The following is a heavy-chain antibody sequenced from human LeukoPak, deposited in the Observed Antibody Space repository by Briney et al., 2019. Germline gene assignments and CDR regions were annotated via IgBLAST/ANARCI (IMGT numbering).Heavy chain of an antibody. CDR3: ARDSWSGYSPNYYGMDV. D-gene: IGHD3-3*01. Sequence: GASVKVSCKASGYTFTSYGIIWVRQAPGQGLEWMGWISAYNGNTNYAQKLQGRVTMTTDTSTSTAYMELRSLRSDDTAVYYCARDSWSGYSPNYYGMDVWGQGTTVTVSS. CDR1: GYTFTSYG. CDR2: ISAYNGNT. V-gene: IGHV1-18*01. J-gene: IGHJ6*02.